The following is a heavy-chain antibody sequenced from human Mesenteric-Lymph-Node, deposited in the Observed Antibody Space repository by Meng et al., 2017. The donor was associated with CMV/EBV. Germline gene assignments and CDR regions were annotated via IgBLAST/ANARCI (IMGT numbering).Heavy chain of an antibody. Sequence: GGSLRLSCAASGFTFSSYAMHWVRQAPGKGLEWVAVISYDGNNKYYADSVKGRFTISRDNSKNTLYLQMNSLRTDDTAMYYCARAISSFSRWFDPWGQGTLVTVSS. V-gene: IGHV3-30-3*01. CDR2: ISYDGNNK. J-gene: IGHJ5*02. CDR3: ARAISSFSRWFDP. D-gene: IGHD3-3*01. CDR1: GFTFSSYA.